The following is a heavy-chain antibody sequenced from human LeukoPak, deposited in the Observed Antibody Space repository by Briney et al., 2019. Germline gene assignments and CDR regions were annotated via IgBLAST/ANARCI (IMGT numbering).Heavy chain of an antibody. V-gene: IGHV3-11*06. D-gene: IGHD2-2*01. J-gene: IGHJ6*04. CDR1: GFTFSDYY. CDR2: ISSSSSYT. Sequence: GGSLRLSCAASGFTFSDYYMSWIRQAPGKGLEWVSYISSSSSYTNQADSVKGRFTISRDNAKNSLYLQMNSLRAEDTAVYYCARAGYCSSTSCYTFYGMDVWGKGTTVTVSS. CDR3: ARAGYCSSTSCYTFYGMDV.